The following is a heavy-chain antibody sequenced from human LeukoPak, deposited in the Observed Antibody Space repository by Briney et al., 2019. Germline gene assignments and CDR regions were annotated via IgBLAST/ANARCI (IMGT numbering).Heavy chain of an antibody. CDR3: ATQTITLVVVISPFDY. J-gene: IGHJ4*02. Sequence: GRSLRLSCAASGFTFNTYPMHWVRQVPGKGLEWVALIQDDGAKTNYADSVRGRFTISRDNSRSTVYLQMNSLKPDDTAVYYCATQTITLVVVISPFDYWGQGALVTVSS. D-gene: IGHD3-22*01. V-gene: IGHV3-30*02. CDR2: IQDDGAKT. CDR1: GFTFNTYP.